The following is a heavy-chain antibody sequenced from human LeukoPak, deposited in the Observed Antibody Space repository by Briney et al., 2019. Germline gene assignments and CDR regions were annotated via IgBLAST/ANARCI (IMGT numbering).Heavy chain of an antibody. CDR1: GFTFSSYW. D-gene: IGHD4-11*01. CDR2: IKQDGSEK. V-gene: IGHV3-7*01. CDR3: ARDWTTVGPFDY. J-gene: IGHJ4*02. Sequence: GGSLRLSCTVSGFTFSSYWMSWVRQAPGKGLEWVANIKQDGSEKDYVDSVKGRFTISRDNAKNSLYLQMNSLRAEDTAVYYCARDWTTVGPFDYWGQGTLVTVSS.